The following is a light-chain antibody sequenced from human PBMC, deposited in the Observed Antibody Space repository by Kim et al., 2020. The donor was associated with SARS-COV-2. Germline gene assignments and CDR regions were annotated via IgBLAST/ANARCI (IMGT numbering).Light chain of an antibody. CDR3: QSYDNSNPWV. CDR2: EDD. Sequence: KTVTIACTRSSGSIASHYVQWYQQRPGSAPTTVIYEDDQRPSGVPDRFSGSIDRSSNSASLTISGLKTEDEADYYCQSYDNSNPWVFGGGTQLTVL. J-gene: IGLJ3*02. V-gene: IGLV6-57*03. CDR1: SGSIASHY.